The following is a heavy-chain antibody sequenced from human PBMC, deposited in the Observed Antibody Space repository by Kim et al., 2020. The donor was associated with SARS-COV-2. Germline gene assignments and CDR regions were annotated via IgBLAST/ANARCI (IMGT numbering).Heavy chain of an antibody. J-gene: IGHJ4*02. CDR3: ARINYFGSGRSFDY. D-gene: IGHD3-10*01. Sequence: GESLKISCKGSGYSFGSYWIGWVRQMPGKGLEWMGIICPGDSDTRYSPSFQGQVTVSGDESISTAYLQWSSLKASDTGMYYCARINYFGSGRSFDYWGQGTLVTVSS. CDR2: ICPGDSDT. CDR1: GYSFGSYW. V-gene: IGHV5-51*01.